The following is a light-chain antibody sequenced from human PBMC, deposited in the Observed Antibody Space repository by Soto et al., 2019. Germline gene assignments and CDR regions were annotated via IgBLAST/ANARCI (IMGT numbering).Light chain of an antibody. CDR3: QQYNNWPPNT. CDR1: QSVSSN. Sequence: EIVMTQSPATLSVSPGERATLSCRASQSVSSNLAGYQQKPGQAPRLLIYGASTRAIAIPVRFSSSRSGTEFTLTISRLQSEDFAVYYCQQYNNWPPNTFDKGTRLEIK. CDR2: GAS. J-gene: IGKJ5*01. V-gene: IGKV3-15*01.